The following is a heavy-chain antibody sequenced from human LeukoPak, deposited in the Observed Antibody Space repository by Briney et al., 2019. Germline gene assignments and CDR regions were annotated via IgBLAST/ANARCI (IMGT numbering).Heavy chain of an antibody. V-gene: IGHV3-23*01. D-gene: IGHD5-18*01. Sequence: PGASLRLSCAASGVTFSSYAMSWVRQAPGKGLEWASAISGSGGSTYYADSVKGRFTISRDNSKNTLYLQMNSLRAEDTAVYYCAKEGYSYGTDYFDYWGQGTLVTVSS. CDR1: GVTFSSYA. CDR3: AKEGYSYGTDYFDY. CDR2: ISGSGGST. J-gene: IGHJ4*02.